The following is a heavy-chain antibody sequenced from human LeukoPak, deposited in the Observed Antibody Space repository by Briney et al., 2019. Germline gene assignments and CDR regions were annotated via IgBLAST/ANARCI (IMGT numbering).Heavy chain of an antibody. CDR1: GGSISSGGYY. CDR2: IYYSGST. Sequence: SETLSLTCTVSGGSISSGGYYWSWIRQHPGTGLEWLGYIYYSGSTYYNPSLKSRVTISVDTSKNQFSLKLSSVTAADTAVYYCARRPFGGVIGAFDYWGQGTLVTVSS. D-gene: IGHD3-16*02. V-gene: IGHV4-31*03. CDR3: ARRPFGGVIGAFDY. J-gene: IGHJ4*02.